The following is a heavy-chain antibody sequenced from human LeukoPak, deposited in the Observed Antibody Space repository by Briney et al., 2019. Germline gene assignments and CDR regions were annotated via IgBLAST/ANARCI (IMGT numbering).Heavy chain of an antibody. D-gene: IGHD2-21*02. CDR2: ISVSGGGT. Sequence: GGSLRLSCVASGFTFSAYSMTWVRQAPGKGLDWVSSISVSGGGTYYANSVRGRFTISRDNSKNTLYLHMNSLRAEDTAVYYCVKDWRDESNCGGDCLQYWGQGTLVTVSS. J-gene: IGHJ4*02. CDR1: GFTFSAYS. CDR3: VKDWRDESNCGGDCLQY. V-gene: IGHV3-23*01.